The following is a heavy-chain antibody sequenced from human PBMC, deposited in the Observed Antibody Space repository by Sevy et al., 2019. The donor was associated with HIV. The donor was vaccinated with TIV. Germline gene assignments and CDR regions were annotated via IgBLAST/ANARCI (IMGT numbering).Heavy chain of an antibody. CDR1: GGSFSAYY. V-gene: IGHV4-34*01. D-gene: IGHD2-21*02. CDR3: ARGTCVGGDYSYFDY. Sequence: SETLSLTCAVYGGSFSAYYWSWIRQSPGKGLEWIGEINHSGSTNYNSSLKSRVTISVDMSKNQFSLKLSSVTAADTAVFYCARGTCVGGDYSYFDYWGQGTLVTVSS. J-gene: IGHJ4*02. CDR2: INHSGST.